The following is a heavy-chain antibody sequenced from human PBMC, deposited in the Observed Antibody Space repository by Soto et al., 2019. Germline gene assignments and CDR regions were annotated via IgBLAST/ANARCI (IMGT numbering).Heavy chain of an antibody. D-gene: IGHD3-3*01. Sequence: ASVKVSFKASGYTFTSYGISWVRQAPGQGLEWMGWISAYNGNTNYAQKLQGRVTMTTDTSTSTAYMELRSLRSDDTAVYYCARDRRFLEWLHPLDDFDYWGQGTLVTVSS. V-gene: IGHV1-18*01. J-gene: IGHJ4*02. CDR1: GYTFTSYG. CDR2: ISAYNGNT. CDR3: ARDRRFLEWLHPLDDFDY.